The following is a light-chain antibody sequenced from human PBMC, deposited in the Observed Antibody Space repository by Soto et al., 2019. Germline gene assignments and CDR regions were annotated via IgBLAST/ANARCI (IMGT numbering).Light chain of an antibody. CDR3: QQRSNWPLT. J-gene: IGKJ4*01. Sequence: EIVLTQSPATLSLSPGERATLSCRASQSVSSYLAWYQQKPGQAPRLLIYDASNRATGIPARFSGSGSGTDFTPTISSLEPEDLAVYYCQQRSNWPLTSGGGTKVEIK. CDR1: QSVSSY. CDR2: DAS. V-gene: IGKV3-11*01.